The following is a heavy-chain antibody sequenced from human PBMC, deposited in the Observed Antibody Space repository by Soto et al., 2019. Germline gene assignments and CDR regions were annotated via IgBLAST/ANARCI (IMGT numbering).Heavy chain of an antibody. CDR3: AKGGVTVYATRTD. V-gene: IGHV3-23*01. CDR1: GFTFSSYA. J-gene: IGHJ4*02. CDR2: ISGSGGST. Sequence: EVQLLESGGGLVQPGGSLRLSCAASGFTFSSYAMSWVRQAPGKGLEWVSAISGSGGSTYYADSVKGRFTSSRDNSKNTLYLQMNSLRAEETAAYCCAKGGVTVYATRTDWGQGTLVTVSS. D-gene: IGHD2-8*01.